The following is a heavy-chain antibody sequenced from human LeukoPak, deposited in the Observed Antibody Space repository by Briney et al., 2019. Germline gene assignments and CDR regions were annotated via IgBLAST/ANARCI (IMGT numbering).Heavy chain of an antibody. V-gene: IGHV1-69*05. Sequence: ASVKVSCKASGGTFSSYAISWVRQAPGQGLEWMGGIIPIFGTANYAQKFQGRVTMTRDMSTSTVYMELSSLRSEDTAVYYCARDAGDFGVVTSYYYYMDVWGKGTTVTVSS. CDR3: ARDAGDFGVVTSYYYYMDV. CDR2: IIPIFGTA. D-gene: IGHD3-3*01. CDR1: GGTFSSYA. J-gene: IGHJ6*03.